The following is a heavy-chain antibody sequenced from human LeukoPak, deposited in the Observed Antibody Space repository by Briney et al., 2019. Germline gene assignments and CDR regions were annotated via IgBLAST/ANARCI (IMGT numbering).Heavy chain of an antibody. J-gene: IGHJ4*02. CDR2: ISAYNGNT. Sequence: ASVKVSCKASGYTFTSYGISWVRQAPGQGLEWMGWISAYNGNTNYAQKLQGRVTMTTDTSTSTAYMELRSLRSDDTAVYYCARDSFTYLYGSGSYFEKGYIYWGQGTLVTVSS. CDR3: ARDSFTYLYGSGSYFEKGYIY. CDR1: GYTFTSYG. V-gene: IGHV1-18*01. D-gene: IGHD3-10*01.